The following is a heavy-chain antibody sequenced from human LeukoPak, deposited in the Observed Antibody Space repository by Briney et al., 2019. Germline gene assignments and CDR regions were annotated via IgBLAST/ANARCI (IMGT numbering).Heavy chain of an antibody. CDR1: GDSISSSSYY. D-gene: IGHD3-22*01. CDR2: IFYSGST. J-gene: IGHJ3*02. CDR3: ARGYDSSGYYYVLDAFDI. Sequence: SETLSLTCSVSGDSISSSSYYWGWIRQPPGKGLEWIGTIFYSGSTYYNPSLKSRVSISVDTSNNQFSLKLTSVTAADTAVYYCARGYDSSGYYYVLDAFDIWGQGTMVTVSS. V-gene: IGHV4-39*07.